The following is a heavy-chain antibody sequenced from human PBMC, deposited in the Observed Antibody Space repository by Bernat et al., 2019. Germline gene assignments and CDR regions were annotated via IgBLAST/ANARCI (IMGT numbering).Heavy chain of an antibody. CDR1: GYTFTSYG. CDR2: ISAYNGNT. Sequence: QVQLVQSGAEVKKPGASVKVSCKASGYTFTSYGISWVRQAPGQGLEWMGWISAYNGNTNYAQKLQGRVTMTTDTSTSTAYMELRSQRSDDTAVYYCARDYEATVAGRGRYFQHWGQGTLVTVSS. V-gene: IGHV1-18*01. J-gene: IGHJ1*01. CDR3: ARDYEATVAGRGRYFQH. D-gene: IGHD6-19*01.